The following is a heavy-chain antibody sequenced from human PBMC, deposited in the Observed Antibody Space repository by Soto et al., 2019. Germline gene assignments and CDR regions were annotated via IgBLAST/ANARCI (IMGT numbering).Heavy chain of an antibody. CDR3: ARDRRRGTAMVLPVGMDL. CDR1: GFTFSSYA. J-gene: IGHJ6*02. D-gene: IGHD5-18*01. Sequence: QVQLVESGGGVVQPGRSLRLSCAASGFTFSSYAMHWVRQAPGKGLEWVAVISYDGSNKYYADSVKGRFTISRDNSKNTLYLQMNSLRAEDTAVYYCARDRRRGTAMVLPVGMDLWGQATTVTVSS. CDR2: ISYDGSNK. V-gene: IGHV3-30-3*01.